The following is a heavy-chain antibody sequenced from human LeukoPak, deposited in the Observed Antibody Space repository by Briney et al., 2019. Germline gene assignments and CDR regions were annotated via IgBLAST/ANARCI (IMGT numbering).Heavy chain of an antibody. CDR2: IYPGDSDT. J-gene: IGHJ4*02. Sequence: GESLKISCKGSGSSFTSYWIGWVRPMPGKGVEWMGIIYPGDSDTRYSPSFQGQVTISADKSISTAYLQWSSLKASDTAMYYCARHDYDSKKAFDYWGQGTLVTVSS. CDR1: GSSFTSYW. CDR3: ARHDYDSKKAFDY. V-gene: IGHV5-51*01. D-gene: IGHD3-22*01.